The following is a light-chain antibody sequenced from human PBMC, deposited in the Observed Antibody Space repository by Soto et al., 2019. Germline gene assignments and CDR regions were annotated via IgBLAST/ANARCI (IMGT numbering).Light chain of an antibody. J-gene: IGKJ5*01. V-gene: IGKV2-28*01. CDR1: QSLLHSNGYNY. CDR3: MQALQTRIT. CDR2: LGS. Sequence: DIVMTQSPLSLPVTPGEPASISCRSSQSLLHSNGYNYLDWYLQKPGQSPQLLIYLGSNRASGVPDRFSGSGSGTDFTRKISRVEAEDVGVYYCMQALQTRITFGQGTRLEIK.